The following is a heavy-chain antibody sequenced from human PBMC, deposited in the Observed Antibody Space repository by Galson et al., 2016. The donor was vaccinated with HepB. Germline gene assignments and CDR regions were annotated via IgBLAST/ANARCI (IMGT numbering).Heavy chain of an antibody. D-gene: IGHD3-22*01. CDR2: IYPGDSDT. CDR1: GYSFTNYW. Sequence: QSGAEVKKPGESLKISCKNSGYSFTNYWIAWVRQMPGKGLEWMGIIYPGDSDTRFSPSFQGQVTISVDKSINTAYLQWSSLKASDTAMYYCAGRPNYYDDSPVDYWGQGTLVTGSS. J-gene: IGHJ4*02. CDR3: AGRPNYYDDSPVDY. V-gene: IGHV5-51*01.